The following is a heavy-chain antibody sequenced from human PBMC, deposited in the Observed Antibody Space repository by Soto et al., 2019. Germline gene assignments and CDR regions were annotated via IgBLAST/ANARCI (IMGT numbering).Heavy chain of an antibody. CDR1: GGSISSGGYY. Sequence: QVQLQESGPGLVKPSQTLSLTCTVSGGSISSGGYYWSWIRQHPGKGLEWIGYIYYSGSTYYNPSLKSRVTISVATSKNQFSLKLSSVTAADTAVYYCARDHRSSWEYYYYGMDVWGQGTTVTVSS. V-gene: IGHV4-31*03. CDR2: IYYSGST. CDR3: ARDHRSSWEYYYYGMDV. J-gene: IGHJ6*02. D-gene: IGHD6-13*01.